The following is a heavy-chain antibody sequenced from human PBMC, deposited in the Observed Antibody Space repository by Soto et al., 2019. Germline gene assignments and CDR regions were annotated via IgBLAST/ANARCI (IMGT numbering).Heavy chain of an antibody. J-gene: IGHJ6*02. Sequence: ASVKVSCKASGFTFTSSAVQWVRQARGQRREWIGWIVVGSGNTNYTQKFQERVTITRDMSTSTAYMELSSLRSEDTAVYYCAASYFHRSYSSCGMDVWGPGXTVTVS. D-gene: IGHD1-26*01. CDR1: GFTFTSSA. V-gene: IGHV1-58*01. CDR2: IVVGSGNT. CDR3: AASYFHRSYSSCGMDV.